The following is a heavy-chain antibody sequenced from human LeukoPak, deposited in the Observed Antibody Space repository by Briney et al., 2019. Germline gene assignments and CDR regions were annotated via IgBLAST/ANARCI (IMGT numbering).Heavy chain of an antibody. D-gene: IGHD4-23*01. V-gene: IGHV3-23*01. CDR3: ARGVEKANDYGGNRDI. CDR1: GFTFSSYA. J-gene: IGHJ3*02. Sequence: GGSLRLSCAASGFTFSSYAMSWVRQAPGKGLEWVSAISGSGGSTYYADSVKGRFTISRDNAKNSLYLQMNSLRAEDTAVYYCARGVEKANDYGGNRDIWGQGTMVTVSS. CDR2: ISGSGGST.